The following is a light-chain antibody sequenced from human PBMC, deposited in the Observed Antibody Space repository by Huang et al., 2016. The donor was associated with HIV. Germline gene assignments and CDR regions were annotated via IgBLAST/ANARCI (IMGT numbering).Light chain of an antibody. CDR3: QQYQDWPRT. J-gene: IGKJ1*01. V-gene: IGKV3-15*01. CDR1: QSVSSN. CDR2: DAS. Sequence: EIVMTQSPGTLSLSPGERATLSCRPSQSVSSNLAWYQHKPGQAPRLLIYDASTRATGVAARFSGSWSGTEFTLTISSLQSDDFVVYYCQQYQDWPRTFGQGTKVEIK.